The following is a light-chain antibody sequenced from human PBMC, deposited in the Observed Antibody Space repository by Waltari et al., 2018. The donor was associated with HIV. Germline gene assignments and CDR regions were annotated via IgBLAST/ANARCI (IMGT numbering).Light chain of an antibody. CDR3: QHYDRWPWG. J-gene: IGKJ1*01. V-gene: IGKV3-15*01. Sequence: EVVMTQSPATLSVSPGERATLSCRASQSVSSHLAWYQQRPGQSPRLLIYGASTRATGIPDRFSGSGSGTEFTLTISSLQSEDFALYYCQHYDRWPWGFGKGTKVEIK. CDR1: QSVSSH. CDR2: GAS.